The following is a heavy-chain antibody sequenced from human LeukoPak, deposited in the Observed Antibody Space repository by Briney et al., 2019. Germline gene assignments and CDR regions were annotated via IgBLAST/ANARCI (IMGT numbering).Heavy chain of an antibody. J-gene: IGHJ6*03. CDR2: ISAYNGNT. V-gene: IGHV1-18*01. CDR1: GYTFTSYG. D-gene: IGHD6-13*01. CDR3: ARAIGGSSSWYGGDYYMDV. Sequence: VASVKVSCKASGYTFTSYGISWVRQAPGQGLEWMGWISAYNGNTNYAQKLQGRVTMTTDTSTSKAYMELRSLRSDDTAVDYCARAIGGSSSWYGGDYYMDVWGKGTTVTVSS.